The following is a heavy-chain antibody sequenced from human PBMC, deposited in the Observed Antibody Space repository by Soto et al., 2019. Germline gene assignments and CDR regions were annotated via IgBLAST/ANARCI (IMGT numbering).Heavy chain of an antibody. Sequence: SETLSLTCTVSGGSVSSGSYYWSWIRQPPGKGLEWIGYIYYSGSTNYNPSLKSRVTISVDTSKNQFSLKLSSVTAADTAVYYCARGVGRQQLVVGYWGQGTLVTVSS. CDR1: GGSVSSGSYY. CDR2: IYYSGST. V-gene: IGHV4-61*01. CDR3: ARGVGRQQLVVGY. D-gene: IGHD6-13*01. J-gene: IGHJ4*02.